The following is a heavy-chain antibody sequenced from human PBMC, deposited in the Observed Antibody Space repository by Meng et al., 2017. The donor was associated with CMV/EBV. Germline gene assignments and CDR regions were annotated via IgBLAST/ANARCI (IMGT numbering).Heavy chain of an antibody. V-gene: IGHV1-2*02. J-gene: IGHJ4*02. Sequence: ASVKVSCKASGYTFTGYYMHWVRQAPGQGLEWMGWINPNSGGTNYAQKFQGRVTMTRDTSISTAYMELSRLRSDDTAVYYCARDERPHQSYFDYWGQGTLVTVSS. CDR3: ARDERPHQSYFDY. CDR2: INPNSGGT. CDR1: GYTFTGYY. D-gene: IGHD1-1*01.